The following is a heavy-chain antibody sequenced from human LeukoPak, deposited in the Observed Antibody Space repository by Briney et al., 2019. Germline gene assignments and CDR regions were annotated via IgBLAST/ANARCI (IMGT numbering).Heavy chain of an antibody. V-gene: IGHV4-39*01. J-gene: IGHJ4*02. CDR3: AKHYMGSSYNRGLDY. CDR2: IYYSGYT. D-gene: IGHD3-10*01. Sequence: SETLSLTCTVSGGSISSSSYYWGWLRQPPGTGLEWIGNIYYSGYTYYNPSLESRVTISVDTSKNQFSLKLSSVTAADTAIYYCAKHYMGSSYNRGLDYWGQGTLVTVSS. CDR1: GGSISSSSYY.